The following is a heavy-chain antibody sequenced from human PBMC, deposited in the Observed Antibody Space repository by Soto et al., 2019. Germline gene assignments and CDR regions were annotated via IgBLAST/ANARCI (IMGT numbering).Heavy chain of an antibody. CDR3: AKDDTHEWYFFDY. J-gene: IGHJ4*02. CDR1: GFTFSSYA. CDR2: ISGRGAST. Sequence: EVQLLESGGGLVQPGGSLRLSCTASGFTFSSYAMNWVRQAPGKGLEWVSAISGRGASTYYADSVKGRFTISRDNSKNTLYLQMNSLRAEDTAVYYCAKDDTHEWYFFDYWGQGTLVTVSS. D-gene: IGHD3-3*01. V-gene: IGHV3-23*01.